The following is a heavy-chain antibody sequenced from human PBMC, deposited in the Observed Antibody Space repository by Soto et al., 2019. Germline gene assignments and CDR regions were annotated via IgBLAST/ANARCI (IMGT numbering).Heavy chain of an antibody. J-gene: IGHJ6*02. CDR1: GFSFSSYA. V-gene: IGHV3-30-3*01. CDR2: ISYDGSNK. CDR3: VGAIFGVAAHYYYYGMDV. D-gene: IGHD3-3*01. Sequence: GGSLRLSCAASGFSFSSYAMHWVRQAPGKGLEWVAVISYDGSNKYYADSVKGRFTISRDNSKNTLYLQMNSLRAEDTAVYYCVGAIFGVAAHYYYYGMDVWGQGTTVTSP.